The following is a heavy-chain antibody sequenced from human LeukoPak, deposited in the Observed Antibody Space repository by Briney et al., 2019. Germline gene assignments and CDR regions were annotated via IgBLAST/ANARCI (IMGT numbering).Heavy chain of an antibody. CDR2: INPSGGST. Sequence: ASVTVSCKASGYTFTSYYMHWVRQAPGQGLEWMGIINPSGGSTSYAQKFQGRVTMTRDTSTSTVYMELSSLRSEDTAVYYCARGGPLWSSSWYEIDYWGQGTLVTVSS. CDR1: GYTFTSYY. D-gene: IGHD6-13*01. V-gene: IGHV1-46*01. CDR3: ARGGPLWSSSWYEIDY. J-gene: IGHJ4*02.